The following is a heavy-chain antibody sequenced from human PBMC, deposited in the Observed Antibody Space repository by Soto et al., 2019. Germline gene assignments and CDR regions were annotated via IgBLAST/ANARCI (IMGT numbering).Heavy chain of an antibody. J-gene: IGHJ6*02. Sequence: NPSETLSLTCAVSSRSFVGYYWSWIRQPPGKGLEWIGEIDFSGTINYNPSLKSRVAISIDTSRSQFSLDLLSVTAADTAVYFCTRSPGYYYNYSMDVWAQGTTVTVSS. CDR1: SRSFVGYY. CDR3: TRSPGYYYNYSMDV. D-gene: IGHD3-3*01. CDR2: IDFSGTI. V-gene: IGHV4-34*01.